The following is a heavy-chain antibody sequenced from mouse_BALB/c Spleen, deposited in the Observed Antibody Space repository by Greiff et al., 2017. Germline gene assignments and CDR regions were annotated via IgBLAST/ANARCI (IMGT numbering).Heavy chain of an antibody. V-gene: IGHV1-59*01. D-gene: IGHD2-13*01. Sequence: QVQLQQPGAELVKPGASVKMSCKASGYTFTSYWMHWVKQRPGQGLEWIGVIDPSDSYTSYNQKFKGKATLTVDTSSSTAYMQLSSLTSEDSAVYYCAGYGEAYWGQGTLVTVSA. CDR1: GYTFTSYW. CDR3: AGYGEAY. CDR2: IDPSDSYT. J-gene: IGHJ3*01.